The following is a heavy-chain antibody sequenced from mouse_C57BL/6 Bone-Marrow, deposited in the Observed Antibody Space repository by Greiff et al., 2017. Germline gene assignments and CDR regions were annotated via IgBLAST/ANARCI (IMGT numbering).Heavy chain of an antibody. D-gene: IGHD6-1*01. V-gene: IGHV1-82*01. Sequence: VQLQQSGPELVKPGASVKISCKASGYAFSSSWMNWVKQRPGKGLEWIGRIYPGDGDTNYNGKFKGKATLTADKSSSTAYMQLSSLTSEDSAVYFCARRIQCAYWGQGTLVTVSA. CDR1: GYAFSSSW. CDR3: ARRIQCAY. J-gene: IGHJ3*01. CDR2: IYPGDGDT.